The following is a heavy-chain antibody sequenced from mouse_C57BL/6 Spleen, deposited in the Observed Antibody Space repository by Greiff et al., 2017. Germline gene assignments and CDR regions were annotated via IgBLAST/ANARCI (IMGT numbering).Heavy chain of an antibody. CDR2: IDPSDSET. Sequence: VQLQQPGAELVRPGSSVKLSCKASGYTFTSYWMHWVKQRPIQGLEWIGNIDPSDSETPYNQKFKDKATLTVDKSSSTAYMQLSSLTSEDSAVYYCARWGLRQGGDYFEYWGQGTTLTVSS. D-gene: IGHD2-4*01. CDR1: GYTFTSYW. V-gene: IGHV1-52*01. J-gene: IGHJ2*01. CDR3: ARWGLRQGGDYFEY.